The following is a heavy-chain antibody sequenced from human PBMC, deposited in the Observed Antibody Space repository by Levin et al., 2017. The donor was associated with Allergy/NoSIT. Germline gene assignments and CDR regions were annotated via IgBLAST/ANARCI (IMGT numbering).Heavy chain of an antibody. CDR1: GGSISTFY. Sequence: PSETLSLTCTVSGGSISTFYWSWIRQPPGKGLEWIGYIYYSGSTNYNPSLKSRVTISVDTSKNQFSLKLTSVTAADTGLYYCARGGTVTSVSYWGQGTLVTVSS. CDR3: ARGGTVTSVSY. D-gene: IGHD4-17*01. V-gene: IGHV4-59*01. J-gene: IGHJ4*02. CDR2: IYYSGST.